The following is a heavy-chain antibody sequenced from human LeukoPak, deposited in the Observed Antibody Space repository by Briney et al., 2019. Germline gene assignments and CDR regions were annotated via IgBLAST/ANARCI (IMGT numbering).Heavy chain of an antibody. D-gene: IGHD3-10*01. Sequence: PSETLSLTCTVSGGSISSYYWSWIRQPPGKGLEWIGYIYYSGSTNYNPSLKSRVTISVDTSKNQFSLKMSSVTAADTAVYYCARGLWFGELLNWFDPWGQGTLVTVSS. V-gene: IGHV4-59*08. CDR1: GGSISSYY. CDR3: ARGLWFGELLNWFDP. J-gene: IGHJ5*02. CDR2: IYYSGST.